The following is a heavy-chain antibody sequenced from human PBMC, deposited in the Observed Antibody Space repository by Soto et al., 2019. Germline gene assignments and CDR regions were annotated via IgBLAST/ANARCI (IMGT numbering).Heavy chain of an antibody. V-gene: IGHV4-39*01. D-gene: IGHD6-19*01. CDR3: ARHQFSSGWYVGNFDY. J-gene: IGHJ4*02. CDR1: GGSISSGGYY. CDR2: IYYSGST. Sequence: PSETLSLTCTVSGGSISSGGYYWIWIRQHPGKGLEWIGCIYYSGSTYYNPSLKSRVTISVDTSKNQFSLKLSSVTAADTAVYYCARHQFSSGWYVGNFDYRGQGTLVTVSS.